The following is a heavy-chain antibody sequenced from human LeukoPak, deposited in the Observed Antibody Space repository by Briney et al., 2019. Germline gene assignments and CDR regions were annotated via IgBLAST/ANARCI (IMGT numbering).Heavy chain of an antibody. CDR2: IRYDGSNK. Sequence: GGSLRLSCAASGFTFSSYGMHWVRQAPGKGLEWVAFIRYDGSNKYYADSVKGRFTISRDNSKNTLYLQMNSLRAEDTAVYYCAKDWDPVGATYFDYWGQGTLVTVSS. V-gene: IGHV3-30*02. CDR3: AKDWDPVGATYFDY. D-gene: IGHD1-26*01. J-gene: IGHJ4*02. CDR1: GFTFSSYG.